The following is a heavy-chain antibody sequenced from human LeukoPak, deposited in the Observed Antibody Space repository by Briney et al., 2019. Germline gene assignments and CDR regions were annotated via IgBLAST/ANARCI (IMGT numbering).Heavy chain of an antibody. CDR1: GFNFSSYV. J-gene: IGHJ4*02. CDR2: ISGSGGST. V-gene: IGHV3-23*01. CDR3: AKPIVVVPAALDTFDY. Sequence: GGSLRLSCAASGFNFSSYVMTWVRQAPGKGLEWVSAISGSGGSTYYADSVKGRFTISRDNSKNTLYLQMNSLRAEDTAVYYCAKPIVVVPAALDTFDYWGQGTLVTVSS. D-gene: IGHD2-2*01.